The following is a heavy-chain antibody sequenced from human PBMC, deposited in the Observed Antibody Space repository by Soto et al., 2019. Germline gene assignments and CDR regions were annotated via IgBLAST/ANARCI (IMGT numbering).Heavy chain of an antibody. CDR2: ISWNSGSI. V-gene: IGHV3-9*01. J-gene: IGHJ4*02. D-gene: IGHD6-19*01. CDR1: GFTFDDYA. Sequence: DVQLVESGGGLVQPGRSLRLSCAASGFTFDDYAMHWVRQAPGKGLEWVSGISWNSGSIGYADSVKGRFTISRDNAKNSLYLQMDSLRAEDTALYYCAKDSPYSSGWYYFDYWGQGTLVTVSS. CDR3: AKDSPYSSGWYYFDY.